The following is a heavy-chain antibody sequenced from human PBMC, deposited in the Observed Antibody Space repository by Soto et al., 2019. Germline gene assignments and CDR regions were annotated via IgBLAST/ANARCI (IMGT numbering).Heavy chain of an antibody. Sequence: GGSLRLSCAASGFTFSGSAMHWVRQASGKGLEWVGRIRSKANSYATAYAASVKGRFTISRDDSKNTAYLQMNSLKTEDTAVYYCTRQWEGRYFDWRNELDPWGQGTLVTVSS. CDR3: TRQWEGRYFDWRNELDP. CDR1: GFTFSGSA. D-gene: IGHD3-9*01. J-gene: IGHJ5*02. V-gene: IGHV3-73*01. CDR2: IRSKANSYAT.